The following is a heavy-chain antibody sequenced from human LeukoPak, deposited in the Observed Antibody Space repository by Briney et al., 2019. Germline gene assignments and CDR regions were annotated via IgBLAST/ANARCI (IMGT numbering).Heavy chain of an antibody. J-gene: IGHJ4*02. Sequence: PGRSLRLSCAAPGFTFSNYGMHWVRQAPGKGLEWVAVISYDGSNKYYADSVKGRFTISRDNSKNTLYLQMNSLRAEDTAVYYCAKTILAYCGGDCYGYYFDYWGQGTLVTVSS. CDR3: AKTILAYCGGDCYGYYFDY. D-gene: IGHD2-21*02. V-gene: IGHV3-30*18. CDR1: GFTFSNYG. CDR2: ISYDGSNK.